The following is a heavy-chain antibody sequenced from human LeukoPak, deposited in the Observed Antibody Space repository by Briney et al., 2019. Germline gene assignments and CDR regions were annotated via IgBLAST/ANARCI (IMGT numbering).Heavy chain of an antibody. CDR1: GFTFSSYE. J-gene: IGHJ4*02. CDR3: ARAPIAAARGYYFDY. V-gene: IGHV3-30-3*01. CDR2: ISYDGSNK. Sequence: GGSLRLSRAASGFTFSSYEMNWVRQAPGKGLEWVAVISYDGSNKYYADSVKGRFTISRDNSKNTLYLQMNSLRAEDTAVYYCARAPIAAARGYYFDYWGQGTLVTVSS. D-gene: IGHD6-13*01.